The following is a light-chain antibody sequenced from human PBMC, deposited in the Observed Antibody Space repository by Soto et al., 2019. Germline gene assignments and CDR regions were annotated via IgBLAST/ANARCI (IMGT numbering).Light chain of an antibody. CDR1: QSISNW. CDR2: HAS. V-gene: IGKV1-5*01. Sequence: QLPQYNSFLSASVGDRVTITCRASQSISNWLAWYQQKPGTAPKVLIYHASNLQSGVPSRFSGSGSGTEFTLTISSLQPDDFATYYCPQYHSYSFGQGTKVDIK. CDR3: PQYHSYS. J-gene: IGKJ1*01.